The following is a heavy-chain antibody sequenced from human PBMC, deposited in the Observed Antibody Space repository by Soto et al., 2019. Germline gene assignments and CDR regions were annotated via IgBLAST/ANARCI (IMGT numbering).Heavy chain of an antibody. CDR2: INHAGHT. CDR3: ARTSFGLRYFDP. D-gene: IGHD3-10*01. V-gene: IGHV4-34*01. J-gene: IGHJ4*02. Sequence: QVQLQQWGAGLFKPSETLSLTCNVSGDSFTSYYWTWVRQPPGKGLEWIGEINHAGHTNYFPSLKSRVTILVDRSRNQFSLKLSSVTVADTAIYYWARTSFGLRYFDPWGQGTLVTVSS. CDR1: GDSFTSYY.